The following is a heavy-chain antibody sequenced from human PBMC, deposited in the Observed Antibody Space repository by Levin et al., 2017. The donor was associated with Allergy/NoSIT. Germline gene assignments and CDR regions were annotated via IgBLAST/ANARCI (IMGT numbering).Heavy chain of an antibody. J-gene: IGHJ4*02. Sequence: GGSLRLSCAASGLTFSDHYMGWVRQAPGKGLEWVGRTRNKADGDTTEYAASVKGRFTISRDDSKNSLYLQMNSLNTEDTAVYYCASSGRSCGYAFDYWGQGALVTVSS. CDR3: ASSGRSCGYAFDY. CDR2: TRNKADGDTT. V-gene: IGHV3-72*01. D-gene: IGHD3-22*01. CDR1: GLTFSDHY.